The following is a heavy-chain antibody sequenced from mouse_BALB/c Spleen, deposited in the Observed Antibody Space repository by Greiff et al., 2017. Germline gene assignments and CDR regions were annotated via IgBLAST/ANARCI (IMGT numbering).Heavy chain of an antibody. CDR2: IWAGGST. V-gene: IGHV2-9*02. CDR3: ARESYRYDGYAMDD. J-gene: IGHJ4*01. CDR1: GFSLTSYG. Sequence: QVQLKQSGPGLVAPSQSLSITCTVSGFSLTSYGVHWVRQPPGKGLEWLGVIWAGGSTNYNSALMSRLSISTDNSKGKVFLKMNSLQTNDTAMYYCARESYRYDGYAMDDWGQGTSVTVSS. D-gene: IGHD2-14*01.